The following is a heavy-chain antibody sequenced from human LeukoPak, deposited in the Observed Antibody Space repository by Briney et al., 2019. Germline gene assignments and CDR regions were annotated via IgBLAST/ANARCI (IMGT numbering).Heavy chain of an antibody. CDR1: GFTFSNYG. CDR2: IRDDGGAT. CDR3: ARETEEAFDY. V-gene: IGHV3-30*02. Sequence: SGGSLRLSCAASGFTFSNYGMNWVRQAPGKGLEWVAFIRDDGGATYYSDSVKGRFTISRDNSKNTLYLQMNSLRAEDTAVYYCARETEEAFDYWGQGTLVTVSS. J-gene: IGHJ4*02.